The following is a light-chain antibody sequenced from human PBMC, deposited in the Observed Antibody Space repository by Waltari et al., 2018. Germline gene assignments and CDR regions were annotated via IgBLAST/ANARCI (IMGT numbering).Light chain of an antibody. CDR3: SSYTSSSSYV. V-gene: IGLV2-14*01. CDR2: EVS. J-gene: IGLJ1*01. Sequence: QSALTQPASVSGSPGQSITIPCTGPSSDVGGYNYASWYQQHPGKAPKLMIDEVSNRPSGVSNRFSGSKSGNTASLTISGLQAEDEADYYCSSYTSSSSYVFGTGTKVTVL. CDR1: SSDVGGYNY.